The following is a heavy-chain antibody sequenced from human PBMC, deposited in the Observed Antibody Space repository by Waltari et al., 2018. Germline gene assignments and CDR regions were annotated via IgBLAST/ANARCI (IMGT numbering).Heavy chain of an antibody. CDR1: GFTFSSYW. CDR2: IKQDGSEK. CDR3: AIGGLLYGDYVRDY. D-gene: IGHD4-17*01. Sequence: EVQLVESGGGLVQPGGSLRLSCAASGFTFSSYWMSWVRQAPGKGLEWVANIKQDGSEKDYVDSVKGRFTISRDNAKNSLYLQMNSLRAEDTAVYYCAIGGLLYGDYVRDYWGQGTLVTVSS. V-gene: IGHV3-7*01. J-gene: IGHJ4*02.